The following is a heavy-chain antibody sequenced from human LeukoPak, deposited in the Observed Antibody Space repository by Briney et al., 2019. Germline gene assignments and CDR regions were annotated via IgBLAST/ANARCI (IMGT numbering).Heavy chain of an antibody. D-gene: IGHD3-10*01. CDR3: ARDRGVLLWFGELRGYDY. J-gene: IGHJ4*02. V-gene: IGHV1-18*01. CDR1: GYTFTSYG. CDR2: ISAYNGNT. Sequence: ASVKVSCMASGYTFTSYGISWVRQAPGQGLEWMGWISAYNGNTNYAQKLQGRVTMTTDTSTSTAYMELRSLRSDDTAVYYCARDRGVLLWFGELRGYDYWGQGTLVTVSS.